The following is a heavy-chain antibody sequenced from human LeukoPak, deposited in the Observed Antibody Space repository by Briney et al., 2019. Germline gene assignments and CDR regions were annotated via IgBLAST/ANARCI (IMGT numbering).Heavy chain of an antibody. CDR3: AKDSEQRSYYYGSGSPLKNYFDY. CDR2: ISYDGSNK. D-gene: IGHD3-10*01. J-gene: IGHJ4*02. CDR1: GFTFSSYG. V-gene: IGHV3-30*18. Sequence: GRSLRLSCAASGFTFSSYGMHWVRQAPGKGLEWVAVISYDGSNKYYADSVKGRFTISRDNSKNTLYLQMNSLRAEDTAVYYYAKDSEQRSYYYGSGSPLKNYFDYWGQGTLVTVSS.